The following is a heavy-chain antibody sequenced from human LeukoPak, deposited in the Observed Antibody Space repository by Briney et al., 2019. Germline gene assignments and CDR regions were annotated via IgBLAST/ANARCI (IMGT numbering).Heavy chain of an antibody. D-gene: IGHD2-2*01. Sequence: GASVKVSCKASGYTFTGYYMHWVRQAPGQGLEWMGWINPNSGGTNYAQKFQGRVTMTRDTSISTAYMELSRLRSDDTAVYYCARRYCSSTSCLDAFDIWGQGTMVTVSS. CDR2: INPNSGGT. CDR3: ARRYCSSTSCLDAFDI. CDR1: GYTFTGYY. J-gene: IGHJ3*02. V-gene: IGHV1-2*02.